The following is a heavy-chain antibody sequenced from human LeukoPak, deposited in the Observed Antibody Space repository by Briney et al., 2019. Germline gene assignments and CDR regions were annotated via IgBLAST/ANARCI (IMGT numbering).Heavy chain of an antibody. CDR3: AKDPYYDSSGTFDY. Sequence: GGSLRLSCAASGFTFSSYAMSWVRQAPGKGLGWVSAISGSGGSTYYADSVKGRFTISRDDAKNSLYLQMNSLRAEDTALYYCAKDPYYDSSGTFDYWGRGTLVTVSS. CDR1: GFTFSSYA. J-gene: IGHJ4*02. V-gene: IGHV3-23*01. CDR2: ISGSGGST. D-gene: IGHD3-22*01.